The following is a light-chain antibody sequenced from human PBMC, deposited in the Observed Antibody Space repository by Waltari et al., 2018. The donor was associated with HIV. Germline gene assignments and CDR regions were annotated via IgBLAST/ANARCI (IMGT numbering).Light chain of an antibody. CDR2: EVT. CDR1: SSDVGRYNL. J-gene: IGLJ3*02. Sequence: QSALTQPASVSGSPGQSIPISCTGNSSDVGRYNLVSCYQQHPGKAPKLMIYEVTKRPSGVSHRFSGSRSGNTASLTVSGLQAEDEADYYCFTYADSRPWVFCGGTKLTVL. CDR3: FTYADSRPWV. V-gene: IGLV2-23*02.